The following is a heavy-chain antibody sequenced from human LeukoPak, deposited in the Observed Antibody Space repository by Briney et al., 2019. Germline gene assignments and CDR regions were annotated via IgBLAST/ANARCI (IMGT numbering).Heavy chain of an antibody. CDR1: GGSISSGGYY. Sequence: KPSETLSLTCTVSGGSISSGGYYWSWIRQAAGKGLEWIGRVYISGRTDYNPSLKSRVTISVDTSKNQFSLKLSSVTAADTAVYYCARGLRVVGATDWGQGTLVTVSS. CDR2: VYISGRT. CDR3: ARGLRVVGATD. J-gene: IGHJ4*02. D-gene: IGHD1-26*01. V-gene: IGHV4-61*02.